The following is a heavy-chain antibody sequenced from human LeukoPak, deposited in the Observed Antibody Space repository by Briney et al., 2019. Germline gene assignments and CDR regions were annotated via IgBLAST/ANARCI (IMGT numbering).Heavy chain of an antibody. V-gene: IGHV4-61*02. D-gene: IGHD4-17*01. CDR3: ARRAPNPPTGYFDY. CDR2: IYTSGST. CDR1: GGSISSGGYY. J-gene: IGHJ4*02. Sequence: SQTLSLTCTVSGGSISSGGYYWSWIRQPAGKGLEWIGRIYTSGSTNYNPSLKSRVTISVDTSKNQFSLKLSSVTAADTAVYYCARRAPNPPTGYFDYWGQGTLVTVSS.